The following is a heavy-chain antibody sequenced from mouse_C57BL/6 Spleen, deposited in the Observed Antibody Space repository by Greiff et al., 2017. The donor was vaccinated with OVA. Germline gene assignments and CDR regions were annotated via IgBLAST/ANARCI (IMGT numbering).Heavy chain of an antibody. CDR2: IDPEDGET. CDR3: APITTVVYWYFDV. V-gene: IGHV14-2*01. Sequence: VQLKQSGAELVKPGASVKLSCTASGFNIKDYYMHWVKQRTEQGLEWIGRIDPEDGETKYAPKFQGKATITADTSSNTAYLQLSILTSEDTAVYYCAPITTVVYWYFDVWGTGTTVTVSS. CDR1: GFNIKDYY. D-gene: IGHD1-1*01. J-gene: IGHJ1*03.